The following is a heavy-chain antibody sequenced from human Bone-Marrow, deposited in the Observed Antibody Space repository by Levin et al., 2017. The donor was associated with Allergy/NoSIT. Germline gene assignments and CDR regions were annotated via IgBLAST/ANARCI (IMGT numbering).Heavy chain of an antibody. Sequence: PSQTLSLTCTVSGGSISSRSYFCVWVRQPPGKGLEWIGSVYYTGSTYYNPSLKSRVTISVDTSKNHFSLKLSSVTATDTAVYYCASLSDTPSEYDDYWGQGTLVAVSS. D-gene: IGHD5-18*01. CDR3: ASLSDTPSEYDDY. CDR2: VYYTGST. V-gene: IGHV4-39*02. J-gene: IGHJ4*02. CDR1: GGSISSRSYF.